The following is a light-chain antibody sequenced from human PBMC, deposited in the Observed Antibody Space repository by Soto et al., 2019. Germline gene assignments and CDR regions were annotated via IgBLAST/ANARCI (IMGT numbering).Light chain of an antibody. V-gene: IGKV3-20*01. J-gene: IGKJ4*01. CDR1: QSISGRY. CDR3: QQYGSSPLT. CDR2: DAS. Sequence: ETVLTQSPGTLSSSPGERASLSCRASQSISGRYLAWYQQKPGQAPRLLIYDASSRATGIPDRFSGSGSGTDFILTISRLEPEDFAVYYCQQYGSSPLTFGGGTKVEIK.